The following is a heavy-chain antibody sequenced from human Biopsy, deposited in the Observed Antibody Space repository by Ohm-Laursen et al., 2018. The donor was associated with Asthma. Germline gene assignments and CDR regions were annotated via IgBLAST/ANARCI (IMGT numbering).Heavy chain of an antibody. CDR3: ARAVDYSHYYGIDV. V-gene: IGHV1-18*01. Sequence: AAVSVSCKASGYNFNSAGITSVRQAPVQGLEWMGWISVYNGNTKVAQKLQDRVTMITDTSTSTAYMELRSLRSDDTAVYFCARAVDYSHYYGIDVWGQGTTVTVS. J-gene: IGHJ6*02. CDR1: GYNFNSAG. CDR2: ISVYNGNT. D-gene: IGHD3-10*01.